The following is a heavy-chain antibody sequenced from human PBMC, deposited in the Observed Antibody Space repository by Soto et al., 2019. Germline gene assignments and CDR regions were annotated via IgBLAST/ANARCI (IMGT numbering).Heavy chain of an antibody. CDR3: ARSPNYYYYGFDV. V-gene: IGHV4-61*08. D-gene: IGHD3-10*01. CDR2: IYYSVST. CDR1: GGSVSSGDYF. J-gene: IGHJ6*02. Sequence: SETLSLTCTVSGGSVSSGDYFWSWLRQSPGKRLEWIAYIYYSVSTNYNPSLKSRATISVDTSKSQVSLTLTSMTAADAALYYCARSPNYYYYGFDVWGQGTAVTFCS.